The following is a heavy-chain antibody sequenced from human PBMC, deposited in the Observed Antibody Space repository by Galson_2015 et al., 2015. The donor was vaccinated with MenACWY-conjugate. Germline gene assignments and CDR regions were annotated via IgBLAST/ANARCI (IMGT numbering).Heavy chain of an antibody. Sequence: SLRLSCAASGFTFTGYEFNWVRQTPGKGLEWVAVIWSDGSEKYNPHSVQGRFTISRDNSKNPVSMQMNRLRSEDTAVYYCERDWVYDVLTGYYMDAWGKGTTVIVSS. V-gene: IGHV3-33*08. CDR2: IWSDGSEK. J-gene: IGHJ6*03. CDR1: GFTFTGYE. D-gene: IGHD3-9*01. CDR3: ERDWVYDVLTGYYMDA.